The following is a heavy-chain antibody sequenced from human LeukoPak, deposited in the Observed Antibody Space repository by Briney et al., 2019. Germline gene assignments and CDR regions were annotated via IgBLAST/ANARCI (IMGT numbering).Heavy chain of an antibody. V-gene: IGHV3-23*01. CDR2: ISGSGGST. CDR3: AKDWVAGSPGAEYFQH. J-gene: IGHJ1*01. CDR1: GFTFSSYA. D-gene: IGHD3-16*01. Sequence: GGSLRLSCAASGFTFSSYAMSWVRQAPGKGLEWVSAISGSGGSTYYADSVEGRFTISRDNSKNTLYLQMNSLRAEDTVVYYCAKDWVAGSPGAEYFQHWGQGTLVTVSS.